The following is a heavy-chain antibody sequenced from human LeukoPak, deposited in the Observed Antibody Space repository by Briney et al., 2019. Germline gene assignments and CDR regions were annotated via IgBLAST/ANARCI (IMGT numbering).Heavy chain of an antibody. V-gene: IGHV1-2*02. J-gene: IGHJ3*02. Sequence: ASVKVSCKASGYTFTSYYVHWVRQAPGQGLEWMGWINTKSGATNYAQKFQGRVTMTRDTSISTAYMELNSLRSDDTALYYCTKPQPGAFEIWGQGTMVTVSS. CDR1: GYTFTSYY. D-gene: IGHD2-2*01. CDR2: INTKSGAT. CDR3: TKPQPGAFEI.